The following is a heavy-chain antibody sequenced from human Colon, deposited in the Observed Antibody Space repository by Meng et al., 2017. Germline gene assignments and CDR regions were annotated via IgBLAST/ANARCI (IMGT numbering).Heavy chain of an antibody. V-gene: IGHV7-4-1*02. CDR1: GYSFRPYA. CDR2: INMYTAEP. J-gene: IGHJ4*02. D-gene: IGHD4-23*01. CDR3: ARHNGNSDFDY. Sequence: QVQLVQSGSELKKPGASVKISCKASGYSFRPYAINWVRHIPGQGLQWMGWINMYTAEPSYVEGFTGRFVFSLDIPVSTAYLEISNLKAEDTALYFCARHNGNSDFDYWGQGTLVTVSS.